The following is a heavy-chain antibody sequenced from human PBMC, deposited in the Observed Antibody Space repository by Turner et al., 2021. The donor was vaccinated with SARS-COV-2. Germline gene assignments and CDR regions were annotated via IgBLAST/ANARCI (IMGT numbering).Heavy chain of an antibody. J-gene: IGHJ4*02. CDR2: ISGRGGST. CDR3: ANIGVRHSSSPYFDY. D-gene: IGHD6-6*01. V-gene: IGHV3-23*01. CDR1: GFTFSSYG. Sequence: VKLLESGGGLVQPGGSLILSCAASGFTFSSYGMSWVRQAPGKGLEWVSGISGRGGSTYYADSVKGRFTISRDNSKNTLYLQMNSLRAEDTAVYYCANIGVRHSSSPYFDYWGQGTLVTVSS.